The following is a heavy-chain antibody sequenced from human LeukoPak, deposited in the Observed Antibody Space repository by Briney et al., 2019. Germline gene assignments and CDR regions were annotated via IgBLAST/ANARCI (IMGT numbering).Heavy chain of an antibody. CDR1: ALSVSGNC. V-gene: IGHV3-23*01. CDR3: ARGAPAGPFDAFDI. CDR2: FSGSGDNT. J-gene: IGHJ3*02. D-gene: IGHD6-13*01. Sequence: GGSLRLSCVASALSVSGNCMSWVRQAPGKGLEWVSGFSGSGDNTYYAEYVKGRFTISRDNSKNTLYLQMNSLRAEDTAVYYCARGAPAGPFDAFDIWGQGTMVTVSS.